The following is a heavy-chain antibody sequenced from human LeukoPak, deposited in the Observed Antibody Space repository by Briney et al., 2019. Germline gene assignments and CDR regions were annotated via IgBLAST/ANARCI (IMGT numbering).Heavy chain of an antibody. CDR1: GFTFSSYW. J-gene: IGHJ4*02. V-gene: IGHV3-23*01. CDR3: AKDRTVTTGTFDY. D-gene: IGHD4-17*01. Sequence: GGSLRLSCAACGFTFSSYWMRWVRQAPGKGLEWVSAISGSGGSTYYADSVKGRFTISRDNSKNTLYLQMNSLRAEDTAVYYCAKDRTVTTGTFDYWGQGTLVTVSS. CDR2: ISGSGGST.